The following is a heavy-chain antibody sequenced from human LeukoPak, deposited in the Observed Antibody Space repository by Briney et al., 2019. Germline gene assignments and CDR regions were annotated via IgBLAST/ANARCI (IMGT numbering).Heavy chain of an antibody. V-gene: IGHV4-59*11. CDR1: GDSFSSHY. J-gene: IGHJ4*02. CDR3: ARAYSGYDNFDY. CDR2: ISHIGRT. D-gene: IGHD5-12*01. Sequence: SETLSLTCAVSGDSFSSHYWTWIRQSPGTGLEWIGYISHIGRTNYNPSLKSRVTISIDTSKNQFSLKLRSVTAADTAVYYCARAYSGYDNFDYWGQGTPVTVSS.